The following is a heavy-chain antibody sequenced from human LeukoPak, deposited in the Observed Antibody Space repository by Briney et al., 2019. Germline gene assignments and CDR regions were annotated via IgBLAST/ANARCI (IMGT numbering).Heavy chain of an antibody. CDR3: ARATNYYDSSGYYGY. Sequence: PSETLSLTCTVSGGSISSGGYYWSWIRQHPGKGLEWIGYIYYSGSTYYNPSLKSRVTISVDTSKNQFSLKLSSVTAADTAVYYCARATNYYDSSGYYGYWGQGTLVTVSS. V-gene: IGHV4-31*03. CDR1: GGSISSGGYY. J-gene: IGHJ4*02. D-gene: IGHD3-22*01. CDR2: IYYSGST.